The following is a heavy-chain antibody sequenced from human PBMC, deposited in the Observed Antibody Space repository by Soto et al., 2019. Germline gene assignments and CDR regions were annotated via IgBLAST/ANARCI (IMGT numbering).Heavy chain of an antibody. CDR1: GFTFSSYS. D-gene: IGHD6-13*01. CDR3: ARVRGIAAAGTGY. CDR2: ISSSSSYI. V-gene: IGHV3-21*01. J-gene: IGHJ4*02. Sequence: EVQLVESGGGLVKPGGSLRLSCASSGFTFSSYSMNWVRQAPGKGLEWVSSISSSSSYIYYADSVKGRFTISRDNAKNSLYLQMNSLRAEDTAVYYCARVRGIAAAGTGYWGQGTLVTVSS.